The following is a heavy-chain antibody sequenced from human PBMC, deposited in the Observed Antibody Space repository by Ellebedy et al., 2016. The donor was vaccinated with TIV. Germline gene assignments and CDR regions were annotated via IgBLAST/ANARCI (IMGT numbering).Heavy chain of an antibody. J-gene: IGHJ6*02. V-gene: IGHV5-10-1*01. CDR1: GYRLSTYW. Sequence: GESLKIPCKASGYRLSTYWIPWVRQMPGKGLEWMGKIDPTDSYTNYSPSFQGLVTISADESATTAYLQWPSLKASDSATYYCSRHRGYGMDVWGQGTTVTVSS. D-gene: IGHD3-10*01. CDR3: SRHRGYGMDV. CDR2: IDPTDSYT.